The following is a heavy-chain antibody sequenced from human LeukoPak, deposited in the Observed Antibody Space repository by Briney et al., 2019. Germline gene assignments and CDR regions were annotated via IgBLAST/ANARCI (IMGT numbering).Heavy chain of an antibody. Sequence: NPSGTLSLTCAVYGGSFSGYYWSWIRQPPGKGLEWIGEINHSGSTNYNPSLKSRVTISVDTSKNQFSLKLSSVTAADTAVYYCARGEYSFDPWGQGTLVTVSS. J-gene: IGHJ5*02. D-gene: IGHD2-21*01. CDR3: ARGEYSFDP. V-gene: IGHV4-34*01. CDR1: GGSFSGYY. CDR2: INHSGST.